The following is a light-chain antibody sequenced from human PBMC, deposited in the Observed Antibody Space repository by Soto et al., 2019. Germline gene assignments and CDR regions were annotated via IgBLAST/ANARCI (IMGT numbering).Light chain of an antibody. CDR2: KAS. V-gene: IGKV1-5*03. CDR3: QQYYDYSLT. J-gene: IGKJ1*01. CDR1: QSIGDW. Sequence: DVQMTQSPSTLSASVGDRVTITCRASQSIGDWLAWFQQKPGRAPKLLIYKASSLESGVPSTFSRSASGKELPHTISSRQPDHCATYNCQQYYDYSLTFGQGTKVDIK.